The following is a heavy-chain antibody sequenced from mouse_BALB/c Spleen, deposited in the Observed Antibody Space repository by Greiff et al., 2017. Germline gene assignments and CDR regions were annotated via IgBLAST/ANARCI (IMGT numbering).Heavy chain of an antibody. J-gene: IGHJ1*01. V-gene: IGHV7-3*02. CDR2: IRNKANGYTT. CDR3: ARVSYYYGSSLYWYFDV. D-gene: IGHD1-1*01. Sequence: EVKLVESGGGLVQPGGSLRLSCATSGFTFTDYYMSWVRQPPGKALEWLGFIRNKANGYTTEYSASVKGRFTISRDNSQSILYLQMNTLRAEDSATYYCARVSYYYGSSLYWYFDVWGAGTTVTVSS. CDR1: GFTFTDYY.